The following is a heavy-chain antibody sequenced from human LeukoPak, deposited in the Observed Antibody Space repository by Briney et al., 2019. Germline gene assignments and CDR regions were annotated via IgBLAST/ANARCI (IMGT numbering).Heavy chain of an antibody. CDR1: GGSFSGYY. Sequence: PSETLSLTCAVYGGSFSGYYWSWIRQPPGKGLEWIGEINHSGSTNYNPSLKSRVTISVDTSKNQFSLKLSSVTAADTAVYYCARGLWFGELLNYYYMDVWGKGTTVTVSS. D-gene: IGHD3-10*01. CDR2: INHSGST. V-gene: IGHV4-34*01. J-gene: IGHJ6*03. CDR3: ARGLWFGELLNYYYMDV.